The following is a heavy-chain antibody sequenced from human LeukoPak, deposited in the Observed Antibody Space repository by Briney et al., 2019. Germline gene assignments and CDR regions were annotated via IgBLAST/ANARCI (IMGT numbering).Heavy chain of an antibody. Sequence: GASVKVSCKASGYTFTSYDINWVRQATGQGLEWMGWMNPNSGNTGYAQKFQGRVTITRNTSISTAYMELSSLRSEDTAVYYCARGDTIVGATNLVDYWGQGTLVTVPS. V-gene: IGHV1-8*03. CDR2: MNPNSGNT. D-gene: IGHD1-26*01. J-gene: IGHJ4*02. CDR3: ARGDTIVGATNLVDY. CDR1: GYTFTSYD.